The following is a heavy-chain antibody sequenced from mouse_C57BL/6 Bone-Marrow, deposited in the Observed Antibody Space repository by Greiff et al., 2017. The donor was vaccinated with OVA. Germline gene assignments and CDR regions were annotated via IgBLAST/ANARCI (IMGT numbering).Heavy chain of an antibody. J-gene: IGHJ4*01. V-gene: IGHV1-15*01. D-gene: IGHD1-1*01. Sequence: VQLQQSGAELVRPGASVTLSCKASGYTFTDYEMHWVKQTPVHGLEWIGAIDPETGGTAYNQKFKGKAILTADKSSSTAYMELRSLTSEDSAVYYCLDYYGSSSYAMDDWGQGTSVTVSS. CDR3: LDYYGSSSYAMDD. CDR2: IDPETGGT. CDR1: GYTFTDYE.